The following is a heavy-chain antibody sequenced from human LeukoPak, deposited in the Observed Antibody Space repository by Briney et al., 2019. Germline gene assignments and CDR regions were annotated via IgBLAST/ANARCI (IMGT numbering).Heavy chain of an antibody. Sequence: GGSLRLSCAASGFTFTTYSMNWVRQAPGKGLEWVSYISSSGSSMYYADSVKGRFTISRDNAKNSLYLQMNSLRAEDTAVYYCTGHHQAYSRTYWGQGTLVTVSS. V-gene: IGHV3-48*01. CDR1: GFTFTTYS. CDR2: ISSSGSSM. CDR3: TGHHQAYSRTY. D-gene: IGHD4-11*01. J-gene: IGHJ4*02.